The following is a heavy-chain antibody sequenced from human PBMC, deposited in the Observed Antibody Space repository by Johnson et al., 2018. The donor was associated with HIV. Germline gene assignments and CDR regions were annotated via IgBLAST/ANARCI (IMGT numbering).Heavy chain of an antibody. CDR1: GFTFSTYS. D-gene: IGHD3-10*01. CDR3: ARDPRGVIVAPSDAFDI. V-gene: IGHV3-30-3*01. J-gene: IGHJ3*02. CDR2: ISYDGSNQ. Sequence: QVQLVESGGGLVQPGRSLRLSCAASGFTFSTYSMHWVRQAPGKGLEWVAVISYDGSNQYYADSVKGRFTISRDNSNNTLYLQMNSLRAEDTAVYYCARDPRGVIVAPSDAFDIWGQGTMVTVSS.